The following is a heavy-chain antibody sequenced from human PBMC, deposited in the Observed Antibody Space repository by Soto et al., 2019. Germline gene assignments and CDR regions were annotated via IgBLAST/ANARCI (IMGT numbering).Heavy chain of an antibody. CDR3: ARDRGIVIVGGTIPDY. D-gene: IGHD1-26*01. J-gene: IGHJ4*02. CDR1: GYTFTSYG. V-gene: IGHV1-18*01. Sequence: QVQLVQSGAEVKKPGASVKVSCKASGYTFTSYGISWVRQAPGQGLEWLGWISAYNGNTNYARNLKGRVPVTADTSTTTAYMELRSLRSDDTAVYYCARDRGIVIVGGTIPDYWGQGTLVTVSS. CDR2: ISAYNGNT.